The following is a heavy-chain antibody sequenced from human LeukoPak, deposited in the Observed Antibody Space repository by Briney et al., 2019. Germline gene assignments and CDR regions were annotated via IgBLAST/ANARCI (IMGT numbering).Heavy chain of an antibody. V-gene: IGHV4-61*01. J-gene: IGHJ5*02. CDR1: GGSISSGIYY. CDR2: IYYSGST. D-gene: IGHD6-13*01. CDR3: AREKQQLVRYGVINWFDP. Sequence: PSETLSLTCTVSGGSISSGIYYWSWIRQPPGKGLEWIGYIYYSGSTNYNPSLKSRVTISVDTSKNQFSLKLSSVTAADTAVYYCAREKQQLVRYGVINWFDPWGQGTLVTVSS.